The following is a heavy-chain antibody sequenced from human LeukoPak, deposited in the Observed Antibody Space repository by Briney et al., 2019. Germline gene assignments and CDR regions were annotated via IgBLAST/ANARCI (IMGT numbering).Heavy chain of an antibody. J-gene: IGHJ4*02. V-gene: IGHV1-8*01. CDR3: ARGFLDYDSSDYAFSYY. Sequence: GASVKVSCKASGYTFTSYDITWVRQASGEGLKWMGWMNPNNGNTGYAQRFQGRVTLTRDTSISTAYMELSSLRSEDTAVYYCARGFLDYDSSDYAFSYYWGQGTLVTVSS. CDR2: MNPNNGNT. D-gene: IGHD3-22*01. CDR1: GYTFTSYD.